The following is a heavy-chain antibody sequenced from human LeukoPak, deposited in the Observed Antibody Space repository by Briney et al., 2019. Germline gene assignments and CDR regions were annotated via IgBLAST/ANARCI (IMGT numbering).Heavy chain of an antibody. J-gene: IGHJ4*02. CDR2: INPNSGGT. Sequence: ASVKVSCKASGYTFTGYYMHWVRQAPGQGLEWMGWINPNSGGTNYAQKFQGRVTMTRDTSISTAYMELSRLRSDDTAVYYCAIETIVGATTPAMGFDYWGQGTLVTVSS. CDR1: GYTFTGYY. D-gene: IGHD1-26*01. V-gene: IGHV1-2*02. CDR3: AIETIVGATTPAMGFDY.